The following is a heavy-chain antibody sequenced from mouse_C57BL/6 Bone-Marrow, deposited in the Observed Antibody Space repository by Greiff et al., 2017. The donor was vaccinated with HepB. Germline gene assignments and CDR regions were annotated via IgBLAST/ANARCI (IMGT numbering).Heavy chain of an antibody. V-gene: IGHV1-5*01. CDR3: TRAPGIDY. D-gene: IGHD4-1*01. J-gene: IGHJ2*01. CDR2: IYPGNSDT. Sequence: EVQLQESGTVLARPGASVKMSCKTSGYTFTSYWMHWVKQRPGQGLEWIGAIYPGNSDTSYNQKFKGKAKLTAVTSASTAYMELSSLTNEDSAVYYCTRAPGIDYWGQGTTLTVSS. CDR1: GYTFTSYW.